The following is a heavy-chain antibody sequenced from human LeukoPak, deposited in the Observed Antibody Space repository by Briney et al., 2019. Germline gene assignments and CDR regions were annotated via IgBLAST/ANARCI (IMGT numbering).Heavy chain of an antibody. J-gene: IGHJ4*02. V-gene: IGHV4-39*01. CDR3: ARRSSMVRGVIRPAN. Sequence: SETLSLTCTVSGGSISSSSYYWGWIRQPPGKGLEWIGSIYYIGSTYYNPSLKSRVTISVDTSKNQFSLKLSSVTAADTAVYYCARRSSMVRGVIRPANWGQGTLVTVSS. D-gene: IGHD3-10*01. CDR1: GGSISSSSYY. CDR2: IYYIGST.